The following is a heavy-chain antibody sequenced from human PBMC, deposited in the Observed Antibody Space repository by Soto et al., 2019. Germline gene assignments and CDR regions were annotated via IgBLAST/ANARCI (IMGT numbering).Heavy chain of an antibody. D-gene: IGHD3-16*01. J-gene: IGHJ6*03. CDR2: IYRSGST. CDR1: GDSVRNQY. Sequence: LSLTCTVSGDSVRNQYWSWIRRPPGRGLEWIGYIYRSGSTKYNPSLKSRLTISVDTSKNQFSLKLSSVTAADTAVYYCARTLDYGLMDVWGKGTTVTVSS. CDR3: ARTLDYGLMDV. V-gene: IGHV4-4*09.